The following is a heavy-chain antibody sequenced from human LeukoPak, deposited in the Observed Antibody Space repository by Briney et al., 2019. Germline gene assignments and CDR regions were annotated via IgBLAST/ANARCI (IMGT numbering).Heavy chain of an antibody. V-gene: IGHV3-43D*03. CDR3: ARDGGDYVDY. CDR1: GFTFDDYA. J-gene: IGHJ4*02. CDR2: ISWDGGST. D-gene: IGHD3-16*01. Sequence: GGSLRLSCAASGFTFDDYAMHWVRQAPGKGLEWVSLISWDGGSTYYADSVKGRFTISRDNAKNSLYLQMNSLRAEDTAVYYCARDGGDYVDYWGQGTLVTVSS.